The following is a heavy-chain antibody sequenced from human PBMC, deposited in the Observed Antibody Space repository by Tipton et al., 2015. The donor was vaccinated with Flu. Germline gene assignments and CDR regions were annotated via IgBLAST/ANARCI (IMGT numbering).Heavy chain of an antibody. D-gene: IGHD3-3*01. CDR2: VYYSGST. V-gene: IGHV4-59*08. CDR3: ARQTLQFLEGLPETNWFDP. CDR1: GGSISPNY. Sequence: TLSLTCTVSGGSISPNYWSWIRQPPGKRLEWIGYVYYSGSTNYNPSLKSRVTMSVDTSKNQFSLKLRSVTAADTAVYFCARQTLQFLEGLPETNWFDPWGQGTQVTVSS. J-gene: IGHJ5*02.